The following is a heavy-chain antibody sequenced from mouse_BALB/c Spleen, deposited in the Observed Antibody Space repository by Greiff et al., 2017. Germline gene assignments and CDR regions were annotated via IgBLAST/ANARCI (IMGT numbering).Heavy chain of an antibody. V-gene: IGHV14-3*02. Sequence: VQLQQSGAVLVKPGASVKLSCTASGFNFKDTYMHWVKQRPEQGLEWIGRIDPANGNTKYDPKFQGKATITADTSSNTAYLQLSSLTSEDTAVYYCARRDYWGQGTSVTVSS. J-gene: IGHJ4*01. CDR1: GFNFKDTY. CDR3: ARRDY. CDR2: IDPANGNT.